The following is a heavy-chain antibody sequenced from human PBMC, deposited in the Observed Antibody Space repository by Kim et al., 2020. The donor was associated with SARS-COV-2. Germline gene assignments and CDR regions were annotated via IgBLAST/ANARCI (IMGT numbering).Heavy chain of an antibody. CDR1: GYTFTSYD. V-gene: IGHV1-8*01. J-gene: IGHJ6*02. D-gene: IGHD3-22*01. CDR2: MNPNSGNT. CDR3: ARQRASGYYYEDYYYYYGMDV. Sequence: ASVKVSCKASGYTFTSYDINWVRQATGQGLEWMGWMNPNSGNTGYAQKFQGRVTMTRNTSISTAYMELSSLRSEDTAVYYCARQRASGYYYEDYYYYYGMDVWGQGTTVTVSS.